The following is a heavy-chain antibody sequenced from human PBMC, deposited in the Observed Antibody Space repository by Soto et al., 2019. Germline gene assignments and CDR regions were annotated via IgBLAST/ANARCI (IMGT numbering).Heavy chain of an antibody. CDR1: GFDFSSYA. Sequence: DVYLLESGGTLVQPGGSLRLSCAASGFDFSSYAMTWGRQAPGKGLEWVSGITYTGDTTYYADSVKGRFTISRDNYRNTLYLQMNSLRADDTAMYFCAKDWPGTSSVTSDYWGQGTLVTVSS. J-gene: IGHJ4*02. CDR3: AKDWPGTSSVTSDY. CDR2: ITYTGDTT. V-gene: IGHV3-23*01. D-gene: IGHD4-17*01.